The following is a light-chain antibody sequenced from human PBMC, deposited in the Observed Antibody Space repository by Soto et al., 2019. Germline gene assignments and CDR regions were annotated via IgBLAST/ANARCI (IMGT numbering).Light chain of an antibody. J-gene: IGKJ5*01. CDR3: QHRSK. CDR1: HSINYY. CDR2: DAS. V-gene: IGKV3-11*01. Sequence: EVVLTQSPVTLSLSPGERATLSCSASHSINYYLAWYQQNPGQAPRLLIHDASSRATGIPARFSGSGSGTDFTLTISSLEPEDFAVYYCQHRSKFGQGTRLEIK.